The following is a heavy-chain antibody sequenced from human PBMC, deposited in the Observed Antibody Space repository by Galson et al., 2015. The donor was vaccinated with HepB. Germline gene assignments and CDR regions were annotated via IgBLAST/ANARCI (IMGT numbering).Heavy chain of an antibody. CDR1: GDSVSSNSAA. Sequence: CAISGDSVSSNSAAWNWIRQSPSRGLEWLGRTYYRSKWYNDYAVSVKSRITINPDTSKNQFPLQLNSVTPEDTAVYYCARGSEHYYDSSGYYDYWGQGTLVTVSS. D-gene: IGHD3-22*01. V-gene: IGHV6-1*01. J-gene: IGHJ4*02. CDR3: ARGSEHYYDSSGYYDY. CDR2: TYYRSKWYN.